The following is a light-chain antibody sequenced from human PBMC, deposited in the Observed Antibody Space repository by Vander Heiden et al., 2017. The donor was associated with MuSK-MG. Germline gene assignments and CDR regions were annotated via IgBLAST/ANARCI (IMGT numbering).Light chain of an antibody. CDR1: SSDVGGYKY. CDR3: CSYAGSYTFMV. J-gene: IGLJ2*01. CDR2: DVS. V-gene: IGLV2-11*01. Sequence: QSALTQPRSVSGSPGQSVTISCTGTSSDVGGYKYVSWYQHHPGKASKLMIYDVSKRPSGVPDRFSGSKSGNTASLTISGLQADDEADYYCCSYAGSYTFMVFGGGTKLTVL.